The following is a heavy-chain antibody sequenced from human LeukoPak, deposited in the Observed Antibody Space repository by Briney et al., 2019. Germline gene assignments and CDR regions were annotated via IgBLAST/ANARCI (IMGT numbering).Heavy chain of an antibody. CDR3: ATSYYYDGSDYYRTDY. D-gene: IGHD3-22*01. Sequence: ASVKVSCKTSGHTFTGYYMHWVRRAPGQGLEWMGGIIPIFGTANYAQKFQGRVTMTEDTSTDTAYMELSSLRSEDTAVYYCATSYYYDGSDYYRTDYWGQGTLVTVSS. CDR2: IIPIFGTA. CDR1: GHTFTGYY. J-gene: IGHJ4*02. V-gene: IGHV1-69*06.